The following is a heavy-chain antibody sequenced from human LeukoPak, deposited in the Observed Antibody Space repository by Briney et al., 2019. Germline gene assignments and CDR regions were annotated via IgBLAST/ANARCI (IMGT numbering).Heavy chain of an antibody. CDR3: ARAKYIVVVPAARGPFDY. Sequence: GGSLRLSCAASGFTFSSYAMSWVRQAPGKGLEWVSAISGSGGSTYYADSVKGRFTISGDNAKNSLYLQMNSLRAEDTAVYYCARAKYIVVVPAARGPFDYWGQGTLVTVSS. D-gene: IGHD2-2*01. CDR1: GFTFSSYA. V-gene: IGHV3-23*01. J-gene: IGHJ4*02. CDR2: ISGSGGST.